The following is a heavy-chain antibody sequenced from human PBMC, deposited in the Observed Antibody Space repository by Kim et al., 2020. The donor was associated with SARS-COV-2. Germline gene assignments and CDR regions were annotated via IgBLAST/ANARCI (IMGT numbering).Heavy chain of an antibody. CDR3: ARAQEMAFGP. D-gene: IGHD2-8*01. CDR2: P. J-gene: IGHJ5*02. V-gene: IGHV4-30-2*04. Sequence: PYYNPSLRSRVTISEDSSKNQFSLRLNSVTATDTAVYYCARAQEMAFGPWGQGTLVIVSS.